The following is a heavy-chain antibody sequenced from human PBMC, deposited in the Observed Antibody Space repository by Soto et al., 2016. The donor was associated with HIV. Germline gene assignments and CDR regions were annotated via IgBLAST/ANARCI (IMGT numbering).Heavy chain of an antibody. CDR2: INHSGST. D-gene: IGHD4-4*01. CDR3: ARVPNRQLFSLYSDYYYYAMDS. CDR1: GGSFNDYY. Sequence: QVQLQQWGAGLLKPSETLSLTCAVYGGSFNDYYWTWVRQTPGKGLEWLGQINHSGSTDYNPSLKSRVTMSVDTSKNQFSVKLTSVTAADTAVYYCARVPNRQLFSLYSDYYYYAMDSWGQGTKVNRLL. J-gene: IGHJ6*02. V-gene: IGHV4-34*02.